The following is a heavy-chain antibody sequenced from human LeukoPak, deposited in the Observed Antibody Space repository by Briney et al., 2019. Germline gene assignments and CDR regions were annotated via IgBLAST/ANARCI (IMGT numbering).Heavy chain of an antibody. CDR2: IYPGDSET. Sequence: GESLQISCKGSGYNFTSYWIGWVRQMPGKGLEWMGIIYPGDSETRYNPSLQGQVTISADKSISTAYLQWSSLKASDTAMYYCARNYYDTSGYYYFDYWGQGTVVTVSS. CDR3: ARNYYDTSGYYYFDY. V-gene: IGHV5-51*01. D-gene: IGHD3-22*01. J-gene: IGHJ4*02. CDR1: GYNFTSYW.